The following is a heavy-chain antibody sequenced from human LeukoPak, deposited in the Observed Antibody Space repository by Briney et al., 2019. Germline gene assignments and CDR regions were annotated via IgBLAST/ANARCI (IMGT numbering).Heavy chain of an antibody. Sequence: GGSLRLSCAASGFTFSSYAMSWVRQAPGKGLEWVSAISGSGGSTYYADSVKGRFTISRDNSKNTLYLQMNSLRAEDTAVYYCAKGPRYDFWSGIFDYWGQGTLVTVSS. CDR2: ISGSGGST. CDR1: GFTFSSYA. J-gene: IGHJ4*02. D-gene: IGHD3-3*01. V-gene: IGHV3-23*01. CDR3: AKGPRYDFWSGIFDY.